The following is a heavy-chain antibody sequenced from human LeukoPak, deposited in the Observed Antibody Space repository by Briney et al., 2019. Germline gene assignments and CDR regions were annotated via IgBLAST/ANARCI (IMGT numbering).Heavy chain of an antibody. V-gene: IGHV4-38-2*02. CDR1: AYSISSGYY. CDR3: ARGPPGKRGVIIKVRRAFDI. CDR2: IYHSGST. J-gene: IGHJ3*02. D-gene: IGHD3-10*01. Sequence: PSETLSLTCTVSAYSISSGYYWGWIRQPPGKGLEWIGSIYHSGSTYYNPSLKSRVTISVDTSKNQFSLKLSSVTAADTAVYYCARGPPGKRGVIIKVRRAFDIWGQGTMVTVSS.